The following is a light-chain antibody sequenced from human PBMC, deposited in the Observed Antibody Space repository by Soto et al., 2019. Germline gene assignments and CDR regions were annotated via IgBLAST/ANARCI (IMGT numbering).Light chain of an antibody. CDR1: QSISSW. CDR2: DAS. Sequence: DIPMTQSPSTLSASVGDRVTITCRASQSISSWLAWYQQKPGKAPKLLIYDASSLESGVPSMFSGSGSGTEFTLTISSLQPDDFATYYCQEYNSYGTFGQGTKVEIK. V-gene: IGKV1-5*01. J-gene: IGKJ1*01. CDR3: QEYNSYGT.